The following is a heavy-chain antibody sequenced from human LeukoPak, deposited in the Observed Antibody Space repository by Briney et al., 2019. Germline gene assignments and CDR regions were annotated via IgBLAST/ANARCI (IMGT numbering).Heavy chain of an antibody. J-gene: IGHJ4*02. V-gene: IGHV4-30-4*01. Sequence: SETLSLTCAVSGGSIGSDNYYWSWIRQPPGKGLEWIGYIYHSGSTYCSPSLKSRVSISVDTSKNQFSLKLSSVTAADTAVYYCAREYGDLDYWGQGTLVTVSS. D-gene: IGHD4-17*01. CDR2: IYHSGST. CDR1: GGSIGSDNYY. CDR3: AREYGDLDY.